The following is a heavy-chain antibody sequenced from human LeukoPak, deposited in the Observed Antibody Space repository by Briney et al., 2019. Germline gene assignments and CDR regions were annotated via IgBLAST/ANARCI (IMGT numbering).Heavy chain of an antibody. V-gene: IGHV3-7*01. J-gene: IGHJ4*02. CDR3: ARTYSSGWYGSDY. CDR2: IKQDGSEK. CDR1: GFTFSSYA. D-gene: IGHD6-19*01. Sequence: GGSLRLSCAASGFTFSSYAMSWVRQAPGKGLEWVANIKQDGSEKYYVDSVKGRFTTSRDNAKNSLYLQMNSLRAEDTAVYYCARTYSSGWYGSDYWGQGTLVTVSS.